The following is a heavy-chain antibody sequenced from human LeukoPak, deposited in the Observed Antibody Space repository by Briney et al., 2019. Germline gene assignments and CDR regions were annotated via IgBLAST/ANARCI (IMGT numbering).Heavy chain of an antibody. Sequence: GGSLRLSCAASGFTFSDYSMNWVRQAPGKGLEWVSAISGSGGSTYYADSVKGRFTISRDNAKNSLYLQMNSLRAEDTAVYYCARDSLLLWFGESWGQGTLVTVSS. CDR1: GFTFSDYS. V-gene: IGHV3-21*01. D-gene: IGHD3-10*01. CDR3: ARDSLLLWFGES. CDR2: ISGSGGST. J-gene: IGHJ4*02.